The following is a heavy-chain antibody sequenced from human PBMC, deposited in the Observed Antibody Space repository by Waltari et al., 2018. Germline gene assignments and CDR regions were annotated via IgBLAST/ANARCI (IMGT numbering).Heavy chain of an antibody. V-gene: IGHV3-30*04. D-gene: IGHD3-22*01. J-gene: IGHJ4*02. CDR2: ISYDGSNK. CDR3: ARGYLNYDSSGYYYY. Sequence: GKGLEWVAVISYDGSNKYYVGSVKGRFTISRDNSKHTLYLQMNSLRAEDTAVYYCARGYLNYDSSGYYYYWGQGTLVTVSS.